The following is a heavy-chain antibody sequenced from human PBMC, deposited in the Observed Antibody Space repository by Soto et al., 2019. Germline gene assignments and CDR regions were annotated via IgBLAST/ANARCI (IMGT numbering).Heavy chain of an antibody. CDR1: GGTISSFG. CDR2: IVPIDGST. D-gene: IGHD1-26*01. Sequence: QVQLVQSGAEVKKPGSSVKVSCTTSGGTISSFGMNWVRQAPGQGLEWMGGIVPIDGSTKYAEKFQGRVKITADPATSTVYWALRSLRPEDTALFYCGESFPKSRRVGLAFDYWGKGTRLTV. V-gene: IGHV1-69*01. J-gene: IGHJ4*02. CDR3: GESFPKSRRVGLAFDY.